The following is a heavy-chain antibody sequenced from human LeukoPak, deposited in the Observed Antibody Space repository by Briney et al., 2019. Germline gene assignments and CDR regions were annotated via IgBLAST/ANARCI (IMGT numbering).Heavy chain of an antibody. CDR3: ARRMVSPSTKQRNDAFDI. D-gene: IGHD5/OR15-5a*01. Sequence: ASVKVSCKASGYTFTGYYMHWVRQAPGQGLEWMGWINPDSGGTDCAHKFEGRVTMTRDTSINTAYMELSSLRSDDTAVYYCARRMVSPSTKQRNDAFDIWGQGTMVTVSS. J-gene: IGHJ3*02. CDR2: INPDSGGT. V-gene: IGHV1-2*02. CDR1: GYTFTGYY.